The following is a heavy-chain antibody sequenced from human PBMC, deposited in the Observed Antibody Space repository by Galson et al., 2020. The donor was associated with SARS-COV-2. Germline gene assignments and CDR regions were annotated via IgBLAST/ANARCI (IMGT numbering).Heavy chain of an antibody. CDR3: ARDTFNHLGSGSYPYYFFAMDV. V-gene: IGHV4-39*07. D-gene: IGHD3-10*01. CDR2: IYNTGKT. Sequence: ASETLSLTCIVSGGSISRSVYYWAWIRQSPGKGLEWIGSIYNTGKTHYNPSLTSRVTISVDTSKNQLSLRLRSVTAADTAVYYRARDTFNHLGSGSYPYYFFAMDVWGQGTTGTVS. CDR1: GGSISRSVYY. J-gene: IGHJ6*02.